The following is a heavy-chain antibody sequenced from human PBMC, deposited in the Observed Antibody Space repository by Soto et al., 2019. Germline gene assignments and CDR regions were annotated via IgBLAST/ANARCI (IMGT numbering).Heavy chain of an antibody. V-gene: IGHV3-33*01. D-gene: IGHD2-15*01. CDR2: IWYDGSNK. CDR3: ARDLTARYIVVEAPTLDY. J-gene: IGHJ4*02. CDR1: GFTFSSYG. Sequence: GGSLRLSCAASGFTFSSYGMHWVRQSPGKGLEWVAVIWYDGSNKFYADSVKGRFTVSRDNSENTLSLQMNNLRAEDTAVYYCARDLTARYIVVEAPTLDYWGQGTLVTVSS.